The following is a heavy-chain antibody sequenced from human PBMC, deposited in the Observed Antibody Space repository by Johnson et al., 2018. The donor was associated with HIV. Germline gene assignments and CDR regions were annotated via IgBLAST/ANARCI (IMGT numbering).Heavy chain of an antibody. CDR3: ATGWGNWNDEGPDAFDI. J-gene: IGHJ3*02. V-gene: IGHV3-20*04. D-gene: IGHD1-20*01. CDR1: GFIFDHYG. CDR2: VNWNGGSK. Sequence: EVQLVESGGGVERPGGSLRLSCVGSGFIFDHYGMSWVRQVPGKGLEWVSGVNWNGGSKGYADSVKGRFIISKDNAKNSLNLQMNSLRTEDTALYYCATGWGNWNDEGPDAFDIWGQGTMVTVSS.